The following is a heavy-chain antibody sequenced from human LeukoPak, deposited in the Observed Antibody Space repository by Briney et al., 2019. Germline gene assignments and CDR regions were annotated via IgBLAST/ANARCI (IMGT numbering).Heavy chain of an antibody. Sequence: PGGSLRLSCAASGFTFRSYAMSWVRQAPGKGLEWVLAISGSGGSTYYADSVKGRFTISRDNSKNTLYLQMNSLRAEDTALYYCAKVSENYYYYGMDVWGQGTTVTVSS. CDR2: ISGSGGST. CDR1: GFTFRSYA. J-gene: IGHJ6*02. V-gene: IGHV3-23*01. CDR3: AKVSENYYYYGMDV.